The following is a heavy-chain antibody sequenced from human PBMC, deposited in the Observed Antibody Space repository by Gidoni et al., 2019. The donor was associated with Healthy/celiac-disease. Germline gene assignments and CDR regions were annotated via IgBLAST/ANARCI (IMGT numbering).Heavy chain of an antibody. CDR1: GFTFDGFT. D-gene: IGHD2-21*02. CDR2: ITWDGGST. CDR3: AKDNPVVTALDY. J-gene: IGHJ4*02. V-gene: IGHV3-43*01. Sequence: EVQLVESGGVVVQPGGSLRRSCAASGFTFDGFTMHWVRQAPGKGLELVSLITWDGGSTYYAASVKGRFTISRDNSKNSLYLQMNSLRTEDTALYYCAKDNPVVTALDYWGQGTLVTVSS.